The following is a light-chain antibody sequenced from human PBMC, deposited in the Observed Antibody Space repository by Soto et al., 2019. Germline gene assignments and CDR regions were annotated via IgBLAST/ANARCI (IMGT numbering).Light chain of an antibody. V-gene: IGLV2-23*01. Sequence: QSVLTQPASVSGSPGLSFTISCTGTSSDAGSYNLVSWYQHHPSKAPKRMIYEGSKRPSGLSNRFPGSKSGNTASLTISGLQAEDEADYYCCSYAGSRTIYVFGTGTKVTVL. CDR3: CSYAGSRTIYV. J-gene: IGLJ1*01. CDR2: EGS. CDR1: SSDAGSYNL.